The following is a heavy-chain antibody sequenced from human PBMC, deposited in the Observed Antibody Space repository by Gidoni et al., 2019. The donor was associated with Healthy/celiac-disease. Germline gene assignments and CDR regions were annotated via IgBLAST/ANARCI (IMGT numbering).Heavy chain of an antibody. CDR2: IKSKTDGGTT. CDR3: TTRLCWGFYYFDY. D-gene: IGHD2-21*01. V-gene: IGHV3-15*01. J-gene: IGHJ4*02. Sequence: EVQLVESGGGLVMPRESLRLSCAASGFTFSNAWMSWVRQAPGNGLEWLGRIKSKTDGGTTDYAAPVKCRFTISRDDSKTTLYLQMNSLKTEDTAVYYCTTRLCWGFYYFDYWGQGTLVTVSS. CDR1: GFTFSNAW.